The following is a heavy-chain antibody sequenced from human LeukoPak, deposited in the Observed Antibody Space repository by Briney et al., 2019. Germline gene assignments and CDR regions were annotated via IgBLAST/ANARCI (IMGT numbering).Heavy chain of an antibody. CDR3: ARDRDYGSGSYRFDY. D-gene: IGHD3-10*01. V-gene: IGHV1-69*05. Sequence: SVKVSCKASGYTFTNYGITWVRQAPGQGLEWMGRIIPIFNTADYAQKFQGRVTITTDESTSTAYMELSSLRSEDTAVYYCARDRDYGSGSYRFDYWGQGTLVTVSS. CDR2: IIPIFNTA. J-gene: IGHJ4*02. CDR1: GYTFTNYG.